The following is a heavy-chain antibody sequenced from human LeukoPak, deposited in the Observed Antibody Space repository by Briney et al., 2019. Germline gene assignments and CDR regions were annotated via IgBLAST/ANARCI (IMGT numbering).Heavy chain of an antibody. Sequence: GGSLRLSCAASEFTFSSYSMNWVRQAPGKGLEWVSSISSSSSYIYYADSVKGRFTISRDNAKNSLYLQMNSLRAEDTAGYYCAIGSYYYDSSGYYSPFDYWGQGTLVTVSS. CDR2: ISSSSSYI. CDR1: EFTFSSYS. V-gene: IGHV3-21*01. D-gene: IGHD3-22*01. J-gene: IGHJ4*02. CDR3: AIGSYYYDSSGYYSPFDY.